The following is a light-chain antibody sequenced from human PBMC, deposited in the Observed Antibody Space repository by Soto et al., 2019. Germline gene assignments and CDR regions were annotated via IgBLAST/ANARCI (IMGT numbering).Light chain of an antibody. J-gene: IGLJ1*01. V-gene: IGLV1-51*02. CDR3: GTWDSSLSADV. CDR1: SSNIGNNY. CDR2: ENN. Sequence: QSVLTQPPSVSAAPGQKVTISCSGSSSNIGNNYVSWYQHLPGTAPKLLIYENNKRPSGIPDRFSGSKSGTSATLGITGLQTRDEADYYCGTWDSSLSADVFGTGTKVTVL.